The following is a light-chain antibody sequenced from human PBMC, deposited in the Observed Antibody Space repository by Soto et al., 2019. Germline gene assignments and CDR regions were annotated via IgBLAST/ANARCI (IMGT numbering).Light chain of an antibody. CDR1: SSNIGINY. V-gene: IGLV1-51*01. CDR3: GTWDSSLSVYV. CDR2: DNN. Sequence: QSVLTQPPSVSAAPGQKITISCSGSSSNIGINYVSWFQHHPGTAPKLLMYDNNKRPSGIPDRFSGSKSGTSATLGITGLQTGDEADYYCGTWDSSLSVYVFGTGTKLTVL. J-gene: IGLJ1*01.